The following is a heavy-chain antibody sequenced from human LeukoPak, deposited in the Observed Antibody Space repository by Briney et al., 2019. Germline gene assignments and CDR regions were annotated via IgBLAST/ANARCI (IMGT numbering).Heavy chain of an antibody. D-gene: IGHD2-8*01. V-gene: IGHV4-59*08. CDR3: ARLRLMFDY. Sequence: SETLSLTCTVSGGSFSTYYWSWIRQPPGKGLEWIGYIYYSGTTNYNPSLKSRITMSVDTSTNQFSLKLSSVTAADTAVYYCARLRLMFDYWGQGTLVTVSS. J-gene: IGHJ4*02. CDR1: GGSFSTYY. CDR2: IYYSGTT.